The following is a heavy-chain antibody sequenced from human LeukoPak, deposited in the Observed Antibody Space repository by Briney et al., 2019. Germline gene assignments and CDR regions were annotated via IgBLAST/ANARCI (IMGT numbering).Heavy chain of an antibody. Sequence: SETLSLTCAVYGGSLSGYHWSWIRQPPGKGLEWIGEINNSGSTNYNPSLKSRVTISVDTSRNQFSLKVHSVTAADTAVYYCAKGVGDYWGQGTLVTVSS. CDR2: INNSGST. J-gene: IGHJ4*02. V-gene: IGHV4-34*01. CDR1: GGSLSGYH. CDR3: AKGVGDY.